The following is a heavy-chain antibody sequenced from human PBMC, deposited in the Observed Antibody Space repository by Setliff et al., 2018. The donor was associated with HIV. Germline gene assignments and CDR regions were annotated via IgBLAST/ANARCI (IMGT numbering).Heavy chain of an antibody. D-gene: IGHD3-16*02. CDR2: IYYSGST. J-gene: IGHJ2*01. V-gene: IGHV4-39*02. CDR1: GGSITTSTFY. Sequence: SETLSLTCTVSGGSITTSTFYWGWIRQPPGKGLEWIGSIYYSGSTYYNPSLKSRLTITQHTSKNHFSLSLSSVTAADTAVYYCARLILGELSLFGPYWYFDLWGRGTLVTVSS. CDR3: ARLILGELSLFGPYWYFDL.